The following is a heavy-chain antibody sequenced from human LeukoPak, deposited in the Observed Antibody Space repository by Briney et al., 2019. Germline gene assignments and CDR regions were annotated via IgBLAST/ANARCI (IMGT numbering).Heavy chain of an antibody. Sequence: GSLRLSCTASGFTFNTYTMNWVRQPPGKGLEWIGEINHSGSTNYNPSLKSRVTISVDTSKNQFSLKLSSVTAADTAVYYCARPRGTYFDYWGQGTLVTVSS. CDR1: GFTFNTYT. V-gene: IGHV4-34*01. CDR3: ARPRGTYFDY. J-gene: IGHJ4*02. CDR2: INHSGST. D-gene: IGHD2-15*01.